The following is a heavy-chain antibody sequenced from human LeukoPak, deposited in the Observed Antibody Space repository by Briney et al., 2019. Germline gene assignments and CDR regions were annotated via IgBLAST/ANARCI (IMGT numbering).Heavy chain of an antibody. CDR3: ARACRSWELCI. J-gene: IGHJ3*02. CDR1: GGSITSYY. V-gene: IGHV4-59*01. D-gene: IGHD6-13*01. Sequence: KTSETLSLTCTVSGGSITSYYWSWIRQPPGKGLEWIGYIYYSGSTNYNPSLKSRVTISVDTSKNQFSLKLSSVTAADTAVYYCARACRSWELCIWGQGTMVTVSP. CDR2: IYYSGST.